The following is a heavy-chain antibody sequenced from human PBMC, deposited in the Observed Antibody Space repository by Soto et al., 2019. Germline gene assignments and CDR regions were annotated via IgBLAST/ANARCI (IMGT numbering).Heavy chain of an antibody. CDR1: GFIFSNYP. CDR3: AKASLNFRCRNCFHFDH. D-gene: IGHD1-7*01. CDR2: ISNSADT. V-gene: IGHV3-23*01. Sequence: EVQLLESGGGLVQPGGSLRLSCAASGFIFSNYPMNWVRQAPGKGLDWVSTISNSADTYYPDSVNGRFTVSRDNSKNTPFLQMNRLRAEDTAVYYRAKASLNFRCRNCFHFDHRGQGALVTVSS. J-gene: IGHJ4*02.